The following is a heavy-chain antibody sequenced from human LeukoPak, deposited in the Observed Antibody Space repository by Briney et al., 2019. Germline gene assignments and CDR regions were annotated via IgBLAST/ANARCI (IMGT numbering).Heavy chain of an antibody. D-gene: IGHD3-16*01. Sequence: GGSLRLSCAASGITFSRFWMSWVRQAPGKGLQWVANINQDGSEKHYVDSVKGRFTISRDNAENSLYLQMNSLKAEDTAVYYCASGGQLDYWGQGALVTVAS. CDR2: INQDGSEK. CDR1: GITFSRFW. V-gene: IGHV3-7*03. CDR3: ASGGQLDY. J-gene: IGHJ4*02.